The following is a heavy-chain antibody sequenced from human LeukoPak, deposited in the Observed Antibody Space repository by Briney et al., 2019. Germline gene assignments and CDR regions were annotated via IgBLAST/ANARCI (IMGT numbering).Heavy chain of an antibody. CDR3: AKDGRSIVGATSDFDY. V-gene: IGHV3-23*01. D-gene: IGHD1-26*01. CDR1: GFTFSSYA. Sequence: PGGSLRLSCAASGFTFSSYAMSWVRQAPGKGLEWVSAISGSGGSTYYADSVKGRFTISRDNSKNTLYLQMNSLRAEDTAVYYCAKDGRSIVGATSDFDYWGQVTLVTVSS. J-gene: IGHJ4*02. CDR2: ISGSGGST.